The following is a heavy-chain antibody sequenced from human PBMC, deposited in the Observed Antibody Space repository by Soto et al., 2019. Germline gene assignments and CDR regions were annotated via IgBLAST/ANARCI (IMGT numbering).Heavy chain of an antibody. CDR1: GFTFSSYG. Sequence: QVQLVESGGGVVQPGRSLRLSCAASGFTFSSYGMHWVRQAPGKGLEWVAVISYDGSNKYYADSVKGRFTISRDNSKNTLYLQMSSLRAEDTAVYYCANGEDYFDYWGQGTLVTVSS. CDR2: ISYDGSNK. D-gene: IGHD3-10*01. J-gene: IGHJ4*02. V-gene: IGHV3-30*18. CDR3: ANGEDYFDY.